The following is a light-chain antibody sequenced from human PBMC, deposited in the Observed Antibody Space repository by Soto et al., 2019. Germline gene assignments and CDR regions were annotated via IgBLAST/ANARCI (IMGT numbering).Light chain of an antibody. V-gene: IGKV3D-11*02. CDR1: QSVSSSY. CDR3: QQRTNWQIT. Sequence: EIVMTQSPATLSVSPGERATLSCRASQSVSSSYLAWYQQKPGQAPRLLIYDASNRAPGIPARFSGSGPGTDFILTISSLEPEDFAVYYCQQRTNWQITFGQGTRLEIK. CDR2: DAS. J-gene: IGKJ5*01.